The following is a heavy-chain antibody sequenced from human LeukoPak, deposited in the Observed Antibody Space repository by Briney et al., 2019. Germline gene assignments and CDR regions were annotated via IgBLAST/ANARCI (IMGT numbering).Heavy chain of an antibody. CDR2: IYYSGST. J-gene: IGHJ3*02. CDR1: GGSISSYY. V-gene: IGHV4-59*01. Sequence: TSETLSLTCTVSGGSISSYYWSWIRQPPGKGLEWIGYIYYSGSTNYNPSLKSRVTISVDTFKNQFSLKLSSVTAADTAVYYCARGRGIAAFAFDIWGQGTMVTVSS. D-gene: IGHD6-25*01. CDR3: ARGRGIAAFAFDI.